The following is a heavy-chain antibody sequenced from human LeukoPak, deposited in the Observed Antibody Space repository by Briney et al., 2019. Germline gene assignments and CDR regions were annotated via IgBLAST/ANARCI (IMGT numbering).Heavy chain of an antibody. Sequence: GGSLRLSCAASGFTFSSYWMSWVRQAPGKGLEWVANIKQDGSEKYYVDSVKGRFTISRDNAKNSLYLQMNSLRAEDTAVYYCARNTIVPSDYFDYWGQGTLVTVSS. CDR1: GFTFSSYW. D-gene: IGHD2-2*01. J-gene: IGHJ4*02. CDR2: IKQDGSEK. V-gene: IGHV3-7*03. CDR3: ARNTIVPSDYFDY.